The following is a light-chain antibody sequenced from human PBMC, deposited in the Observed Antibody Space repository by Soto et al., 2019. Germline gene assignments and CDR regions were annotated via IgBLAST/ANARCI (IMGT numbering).Light chain of an antibody. J-gene: IGLJ3*02. CDR3: AAWDDILNGWV. V-gene: IGLV1-44*01. Sequence: QSALTQPPSASGTPGQRVTISCSGSGTNIGINTVNWYQQLPGTAPKLLTHSNDHRPSGVADRFSGSKSGTSASLAISGLQSEDEADYYCAAWDDILNGWVFGGGTKLTVL. CDR2: SND. CDR1: GTNIGINT.